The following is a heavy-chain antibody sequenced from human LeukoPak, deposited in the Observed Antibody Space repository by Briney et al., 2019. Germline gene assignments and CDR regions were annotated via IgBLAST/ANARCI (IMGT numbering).Heavy chain of an antibody. D-gene: IGHD2-2*01. CDR1: RSRFSSNW. V-gene: IGHV5-51*01. Sequence: GESLQISCKGSRSRFSSNWIGWVRQMPGKGLEWMGIIYPGDSDTRYSPSFQGQVTISADKSINTAYLQWSSLKASDTATYYCARHRPGYCNSTSCYYSYYFDYWGQGTLVAVSS. J-gene: IGHJ4*02. CDR2: IYPGDSDT. CDR3: ARHRPGYCNSTSCYYSYYFDY.